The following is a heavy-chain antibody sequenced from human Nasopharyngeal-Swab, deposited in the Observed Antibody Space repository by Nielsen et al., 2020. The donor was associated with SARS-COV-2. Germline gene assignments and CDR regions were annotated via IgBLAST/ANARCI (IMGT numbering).Heavy chain of an antibody. CDR3: ANLYSSRENY. V-gene: IGHV3-7*02. CDR1: GFIFNSYW. J-gene: IGHJ4*02. Sequence: SCVASGFIFNSYWMNWVRQAPGKGLEWVANINQDGSEKDYVDSVKGRFTISRDNAKKSLSLQMNSLRAEDTAVYYCANLYSSRENYWGQGILVTVSS. CDR2: INQDGSEK. D-gene: IGHD6-13*01.